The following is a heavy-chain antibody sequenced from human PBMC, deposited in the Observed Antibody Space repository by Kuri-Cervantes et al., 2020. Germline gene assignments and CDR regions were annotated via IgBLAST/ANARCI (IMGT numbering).Heavy chain of an antibody. CDR3: ARGKPGSGLAFDY. Sequence: GSLRLSCTVSGGSISSSSYYWGWIRQPPGKGLEWIGSIYYSGSTYYNPSLKSRVTISVDTSKNQFSLKLSSVTAADTAVYYCARGKPGSGLAFDYWGQGTLVTVSS. V-gene: IGHV4-39*01. D-gene: IGHD6-19*01. CDR1: GGSISSSSYY. J-gene: IGHJ4*02. CDR2: IYYSGST.